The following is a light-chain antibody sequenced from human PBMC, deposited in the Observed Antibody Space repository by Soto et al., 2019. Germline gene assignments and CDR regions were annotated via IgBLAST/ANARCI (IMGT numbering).Light chain of an antibody. V-gene: IGKV3-15*01. Sequence: EIVLTQSPGTLSLSPAGTATPSSRACQSISSNLAWFHQKPGQAPRLLIYGASTRATGIPARFSGSGSGTEFTLTISSLQSEDFAVYYCQQYKNWPRTFGQGTKVDIK. J-gene: IGKJ1*01. CDR2: GAS. CDR3: QQYKNWPRT. CDR1: QSISSN.